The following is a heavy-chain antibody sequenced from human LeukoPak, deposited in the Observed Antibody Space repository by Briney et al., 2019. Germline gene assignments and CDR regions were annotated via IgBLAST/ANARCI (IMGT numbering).Heavy chain of an antibody. CDR2: ISSSGSTI. V-gene: IGHV3-48*03. J-gene: IGHJ4*02. Sequence: PGGSLRLSCAASGFTFSSYLMHWVRQAPGKGLEWVSYISSSGSTIYYADSVKGRFTISRDNAKNSLYLQMNSLRAEDTAVYYCARDRYPPNFDYWGQGTLVTVSS. CDR1: GFTFSSYL. D-gene: IGHD1-1*01. CDR3: ARDRYPPNFDY.